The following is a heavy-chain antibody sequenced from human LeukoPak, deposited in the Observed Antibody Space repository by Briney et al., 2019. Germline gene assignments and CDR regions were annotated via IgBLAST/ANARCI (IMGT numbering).Heavy chain of an antibody. V-gene: IGHV1-2*02. CDR3: ARVSSTTYGMDV. Sequence: GASVEVSCKASGYSFTAYYMHWVRQAPGQGLEWMGWINPNSGDTSYAQIFQGRVTVTRDTSISTAYMELNRLRSDDTAVYYCARVSSTTYGMDVWGQGTTVTVSS. CDR2: INPNSGDT. CDR1: GYSFTAYY. J-gene: IGHJ6*02. D-gene: IGHD6-13*01.